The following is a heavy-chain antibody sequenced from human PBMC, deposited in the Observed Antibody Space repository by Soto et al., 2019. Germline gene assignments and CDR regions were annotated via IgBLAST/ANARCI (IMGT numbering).Heavy chain of an antibody. CDR1: GFSFSDYY. Sequence: QVQLVESGGGLVKTGGSLRLSCTASGFSFSDYYMGWIRQAPGMGLEWVSYISGSSSYTNYGDSVKGRFTLSRDNAKKSLYLQMNSLRAEDTAVYYCARTRLGSNPCCFDYWGQGTLVTVSS. CDR3: ARTRLGSNPCCFDY. V-gene: IGHV3-11*06. D-gene: IGHD6-25*01. J-gene: IGHJ4*02. CDR2: ISGSSSYT.